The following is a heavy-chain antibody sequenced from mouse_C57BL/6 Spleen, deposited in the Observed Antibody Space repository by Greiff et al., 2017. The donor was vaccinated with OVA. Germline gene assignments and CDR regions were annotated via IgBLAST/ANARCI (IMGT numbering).Heavy chain of an antibody. CDR1: GYAFSSYW. CDR2: IYPGDGDT. V-gene: IGHV1-80*01. J-gene: IGHJ2*01. Sequence: QVQLQQSGAELVKPGASVKISCKASGYAFSSYWMNWVKQRPGKGLEWIGQIYPGDGDTNYNGKFKGKATLTADKSSSTAYMQLSSLTSEDSAVYFCARGTVVATVDYWGQGTTLTVSS. D-gene: IGHD1-1*01. CDR3: ARGTVVATVDY.